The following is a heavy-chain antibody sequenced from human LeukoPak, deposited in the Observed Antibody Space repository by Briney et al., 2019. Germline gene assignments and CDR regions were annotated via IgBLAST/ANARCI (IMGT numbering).Heavy chain of an antibody. J-gene: IGHJ5*02. V-gene: IGHV4-34*01. Sequence: TVTLSLTCAVHGGSFSGYYWSWIRQPPGKGLEWIGEISHSGSTYYNPSLKSRVTISVDTSKNQFSLKLSSVTAADTAVYYCARGGYGSSTSGTMYNWFDPWGQGTLVTVSS. CDR2: ISHSGST. D-gene: IGHD2-2*01. CDR3: ARGGYGSSTSGTMYNWFDP. CDR1: GGSFSGYY.